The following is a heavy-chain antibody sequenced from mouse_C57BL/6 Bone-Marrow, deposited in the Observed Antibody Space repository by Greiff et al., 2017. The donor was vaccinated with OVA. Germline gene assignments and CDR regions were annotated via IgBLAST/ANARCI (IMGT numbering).Heavy chain of an antibody. CDR2: IDPSDSYT. V-gene: IGHV1-50*01. D-gene: IGHD1-1*01. Sequence: VQLQQPGAELVKPGASVKLSCKASGYTFTSYWMQWVKQRPGQGLEWIGEIDPSDSYTNYNQKFKGKATLTVDTSSSTAYMQLSSLTSEDSAVYYCALFITNYWGQGTTLTVSS. CDR3: ALFITNY. CDR1: GYTFTSYW. J-gene: IGHJ2*01.